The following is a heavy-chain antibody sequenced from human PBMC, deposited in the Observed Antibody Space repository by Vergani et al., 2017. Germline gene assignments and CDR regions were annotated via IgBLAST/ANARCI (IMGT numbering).Heavy chain of an antibody. D-gene: IGHD3-10*01. J-gene: IGHJ4*02. CDR3: AKQYFVSGNYLFDY. V-gene: IGHV3-23*01. CDR2: ISGRGVRA. CDR1: VFTFSNYA. Sequence: EVQLLESGGGLVKPGGSLRLTCAASVFTFSNYAMNWVRQTPGKGLEWASGISGRGVRAYYTDSVKGRITISRDNSKNMLFRQMNNLRSDDTATYYCAKQYFVSGNYLFDYWGQGTLVTVSS.